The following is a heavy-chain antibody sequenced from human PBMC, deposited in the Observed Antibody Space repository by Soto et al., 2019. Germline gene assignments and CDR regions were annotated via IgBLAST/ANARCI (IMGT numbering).Heavy chain of an antibody. CDR2: IYYSWST. Sequence: QVQLQESGPGLVKPSQTLSLTCTVSGGSISSGDYYWSWIRQPPGKGLEWIGYIYYSWSTYYNPSLKRRVTISVGPSKNQVSLKLISVTAADTAVYYSARWWFGEFFDYWGQGTLVTVSS. CDR3: ARWWFGEFFDY. CDR1: GGSISSGDYY. J-gene: IGHJ4*02. D-gene: IGHD3-10*01. V-gene: IGHV4-30-4*01.